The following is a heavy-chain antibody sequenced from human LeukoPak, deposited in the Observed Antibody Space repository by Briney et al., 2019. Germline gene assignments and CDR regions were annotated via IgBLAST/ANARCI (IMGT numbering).Heavy chain of an antibody. CDR2: IYPGDSDT. CDR1: GYRFTTDY. CDR3: ARRLGLWFGELLDAFDI. V-gene: IGHV5-51*01. J-gene: IGHJ3*02. Sequence: GESLKISCKASGYRFTTDYIGWVRQMPGKGLEWMGIIYPGDSDTRYSPSFQGQVTISADKSISTAYLQWSSLKASDTAMYYCARRLGLWFGELLDAFDIWGQGTMVTVSS. D-gene: IGHD3-10*01.